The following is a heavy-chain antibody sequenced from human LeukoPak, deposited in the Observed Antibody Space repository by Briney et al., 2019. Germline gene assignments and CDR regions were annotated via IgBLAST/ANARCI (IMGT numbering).Heavy chain of an antibody. CDR3: ARDYGDYAGFDY. CDR1: GSTVSSNY. J-gene: IGHJ4*02. CDR2: IYSGGST. V-gene: IGHV3-53*01. D-gene: IGHD4-17*01. Sequence: PGGSLRLSCAASGSTVSSNYMSWVRQAPGKGLEWVSVIYSGGSTYYADSVKGRFTISRDNSKNTLYLQMNSLRAEDTAVYYCARDYGDYAGFDYWGQGTLVTVSS.